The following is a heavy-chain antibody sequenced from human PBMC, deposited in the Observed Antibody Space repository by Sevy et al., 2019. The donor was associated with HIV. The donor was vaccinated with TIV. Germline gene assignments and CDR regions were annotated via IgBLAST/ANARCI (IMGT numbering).Heavy chain of an antibody. J-gene: IGHJ4*02. CDR2: VTGSGEYT. CDR3: AKDQGGWGNFDY. V-gene: IGHV3-23*01. D-gene: IGHD6-19*01. Sequence: GGSLRLSCAASGLTFDNYDFNWVRQAPGKGLEWVSRVTGSGEYTDYADFVKGRFTISRDNSKNTLYLQMNGLRAEDTALYYCAKDQGGWGNFDYWGQGTLVTVSS. CDR1: GLTFDNYD.